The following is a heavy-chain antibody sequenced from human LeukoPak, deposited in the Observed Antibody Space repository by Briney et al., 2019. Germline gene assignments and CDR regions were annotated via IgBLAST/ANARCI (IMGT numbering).Heavy chain of an antibody. CDR3: ARGQRLVPLDY. Sequence: SETLSLTCAVSGGSISSSNWWSWVRQPPGKGLEWIGEIYHSGSTNYSPSLKSRVTMSVDKSKNQFSLKLSSVTAADTAVYYCARGQRLVPLDYWGQGTLVIVSS. CDR1: GGSISSSNW. V-gene: IGHV4-4*02. J-gene: IGHJ4*02. D-gene: IGHD6-13*01. CDR2: IYHSGST.